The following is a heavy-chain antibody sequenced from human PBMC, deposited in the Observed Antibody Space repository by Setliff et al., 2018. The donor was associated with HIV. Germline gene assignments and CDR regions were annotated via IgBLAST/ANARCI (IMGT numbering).Heavy chain of an antibody. CDR2: ISPDGSST. J-gene: IGHJ3*02. V-gene: IGHV3-74*03. CDR1: GFSFSSNW. D-gene: IGHD1-20*01. Sequence: GGSLRLSCAGSGFSFSSNWIHWVRQTAGKGLLWVSRISPDGSSTMYADSVKGRFTISRDNAKNTVYLQMNSLRAEDTGVYYCAKHWRIESDNSDAFDIWGQGTLVTVSS. CDR3: AKHWRIESDNSDAFDI.